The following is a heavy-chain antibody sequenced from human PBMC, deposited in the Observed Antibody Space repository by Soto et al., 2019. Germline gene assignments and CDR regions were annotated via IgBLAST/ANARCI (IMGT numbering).Heavy chain of an antibody. D-gene: IGHD4-17*01. V-gene: IGHV3-23*01. CDR2: ISGSGGST. CDR1: GFTFSSYA. CDR3: AKRVGDRADYGEVFDY. Sequence: GGSLRLSCAASGFTFSSYAMSWVRQAPGKGLEWVSAISGSGGSTYYADSVKGRFTISRDTSKNTLYLQMNSLRAEDAAVYYCAKRVGDRADYGEVFDYWGQGTLVTVSS. J-gene: IGHJ4*02.